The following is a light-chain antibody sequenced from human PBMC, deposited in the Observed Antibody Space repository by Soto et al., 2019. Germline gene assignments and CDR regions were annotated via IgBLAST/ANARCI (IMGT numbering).Light chain of an antibody. Sequence: DIQMTQSPSSLSASVGDGVTITCRASQSISSYVSWYQQKPGKAPKLLFYAASRLQSGVPSRFSGSRSGTDFTLTISSLQPEDFATYYCQQSYSTPITFGQGTRLEIK. CDR2: AAS. J-gene: IGKJ5*01. CDR1: QSISSY. V-gene: IGKV1-39*01. CDR3: QQSYSTPIT.